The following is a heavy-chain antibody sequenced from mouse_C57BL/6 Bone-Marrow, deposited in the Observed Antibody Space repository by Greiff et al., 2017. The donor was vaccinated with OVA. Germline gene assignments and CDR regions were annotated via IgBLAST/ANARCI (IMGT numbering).Heavy chain of an antibody. CDR1: GFSLTSYG. V-gene: IGHV2-2*01. CDR3: ASTTVVAMAY. CDR2: IWSGGST. D-gene: IGHD1-1*01. J-gene: IGHJ3*01. Sequence: VKLVESGPGLVQPSQSLSITCTVSGFSLTSYGVHWVRQSPGKGLEWLGVIWSGGSTDYNAAFISRLSISKDNSKSQVFFKMNSLQADDTAIYYCASTTVVAMAYWGQGTLVTVSA.